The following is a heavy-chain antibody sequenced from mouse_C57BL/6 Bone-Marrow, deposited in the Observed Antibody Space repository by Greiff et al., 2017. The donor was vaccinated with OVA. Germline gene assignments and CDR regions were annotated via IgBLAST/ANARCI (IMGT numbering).Heavy chain of an antibody. Sequence: VQLQQPGAELVKPGASVKLSCKASGYTFTSYWMHWVKQRPGQGLEWIGMIHPNSGSTNYNEKFTSKATLTVDKSSSTAYMQLSSLTSEDSAVYYCARGGYDYHAGGFAYWGQGTLVTVSA. CDR3: ARGGYDYHAGGFAY. CDR1: GYTFTSYW. CDR2: IHPNSGST. D-gene: IGHD2-4*01. J-gene: IGHJ3*01. V-gene: IGHV1-64*01.